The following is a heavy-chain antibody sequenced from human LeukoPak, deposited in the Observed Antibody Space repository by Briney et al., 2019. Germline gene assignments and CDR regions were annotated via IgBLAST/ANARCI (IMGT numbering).Heavy chain of an antibody. Sequence: SVKVSCKASGYTFTSYGISWVRQAPGQGLEWMGGIIPIFGTANYAQKFQGRVTITTDESTSTAYMELSSLRSEDTAVYYCASNGVYSSSPGGAFDYWGQGTLVTVSS. V-gene: IGHV1-69*05. D-gene: IGHD6-6*01. CDR1: GYTFTSYG. J-gene: IGHJ4*02. CDR2: IIPIFGTA. CDR3: ASNGVYSSSPGGAFDY.